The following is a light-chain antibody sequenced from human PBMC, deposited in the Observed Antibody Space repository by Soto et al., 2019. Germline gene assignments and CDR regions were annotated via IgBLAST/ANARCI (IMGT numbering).Light chain of an antibody. Sequence: QSALTQPASVSGSPGQSITISCTGTSSDVGGYNYVSWYQQHPGKAPKLMIYEVSNRPSGVSNRFSASKSGNTASLTISGLQAEDEADYYCSSYISSSTLVFGGGTKVTVL. CDR1: SSDVGGYNY. J-gene: IGLJ2*01. CDR2: EVS. V-gene: IGLV2-14*01. CDR3: SSYISSSTLV.